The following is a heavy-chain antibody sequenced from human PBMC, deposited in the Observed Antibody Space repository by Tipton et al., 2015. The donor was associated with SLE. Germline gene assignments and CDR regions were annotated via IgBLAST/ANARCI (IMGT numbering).Heavy chain of an antibody. D-gene: IGHD6-13*01. V-gene: IGHV4-59*01. CDR1: GGSISRYY. CDR3: AREGDSSSWYARGHYGMDV. J-gene: IGHJ6*02. Sequence: TLSLTCTVSGGSISRYYWSWIRQPPGKGLEWIGNIYYSGSTNYNPSLKSRVTISVDTSKNQFSLKLSSVTAADTAVYYCAREGDSSSWYARGHYGMDVWGQGTTVTVSS. CDR2: IYYSGST.